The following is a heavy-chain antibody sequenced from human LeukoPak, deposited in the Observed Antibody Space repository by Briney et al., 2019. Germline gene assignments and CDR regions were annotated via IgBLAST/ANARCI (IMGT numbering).Heavy chain of an antibody. CDR1: GFTLSSYA. D-gene: IGHD3-3*01. Sequence: GGSLRLSCTASGFTLSSYAMSWVRQAPGEGLDWVAAIKPDGSEQYYVDSVKGRFTISRDNAKNSLFLQMNSLRAEDTALYYCARGEKSGVAYTNWLDSWGQGTLVPVSS. CDR2: IKPDGSEQ. V-gene: IGHV3-7*01. J-gene: IGHJ5*01. CDR3: ARGEKSGVAYTNWLDS.